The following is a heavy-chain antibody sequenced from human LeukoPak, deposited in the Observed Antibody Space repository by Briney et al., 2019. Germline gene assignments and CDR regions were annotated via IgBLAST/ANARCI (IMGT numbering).Heavy chain of an antibody. V-gene: IGHV3-15*05. CDR2: MKSKTDGGTI. CDR3: TTDRFH. CDR1: GCTLNDDW. J-gene: IGHJ4*02. Sequence: GGSLTLSCEASGCTLNDDWMSWVRQAPGKGLEWVGRMKSKTDGGTIDYVAPVKGRFSISKDDSKNTLYLQMNSLKIEDTGVYFCTTDRFHWGQGTLVTVSS.